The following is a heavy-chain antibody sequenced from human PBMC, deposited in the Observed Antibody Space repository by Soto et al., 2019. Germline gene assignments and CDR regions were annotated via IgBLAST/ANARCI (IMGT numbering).Heavy chain of an antibody. Sequence: SVKVSCKTSGGSFSTYGITWVRQAPGQGLEWMGEIIPIIGTANYTQKFQGRATITADESTSTAYMDLSSLRSEDTAVYYCARLSKPAGYCSGDGCLYYYGMDVWGQGTTVTVS. D-gene: IGHD2-15*01. CDR3: ARLSKPAGYCSGDGCLYYYGMDV. CDR2: IIPIIGTA. J-gene: IGHJ6*02. V-gene: IGHV1-69*13. CDR1: GGSFSTYG.